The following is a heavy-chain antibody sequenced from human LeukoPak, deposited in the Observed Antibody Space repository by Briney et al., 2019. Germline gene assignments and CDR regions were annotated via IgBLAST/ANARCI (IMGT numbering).Heavy chain of an antibody. J-gene: IGHJ6*02. D-gene: IGHD3-10*01. CDR1: GFTFDDYA. CDR3: AKMMGGDYYYYYGMDV. CDR2: ISWNSGSI. V-gene: IGHV3-9*01. Sequence: GGSLRLSCAASGFTFDDYAMHWVRQAPGKGLEWVSGISWNSGSIGYADSVKGRFTISRDSAKNSLYLQMNSLRPEDTALYYCAKMMGGDYYYYYGMDVWGQGTTVTVSS.